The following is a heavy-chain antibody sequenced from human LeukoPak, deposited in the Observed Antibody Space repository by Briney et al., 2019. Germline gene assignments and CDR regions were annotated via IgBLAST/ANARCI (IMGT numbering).Heavy chain of an antibody. CDR1: GFTFSSFG. D-gene: IGHD3-10*01. J-gene: IGHJ6*02. CDR3: AKWSLANYYGMDV. CDR2: LSFDGTTK. V-gene: IGHV3-30*18. Sequence: SGGSLRLSCAASGFTFSSFGMHWVRQAPGKGLEWVAVLSFDGTTKYYTDSVKGRFTISRDNSKNTLYLQMNSLRPEDTAVFYCAKWSLANYYGMDVWGQGTTVTVSS.